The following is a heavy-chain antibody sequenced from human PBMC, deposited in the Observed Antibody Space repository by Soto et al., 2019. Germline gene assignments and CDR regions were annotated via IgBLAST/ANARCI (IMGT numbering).Heavy chain of an antibody. CDR1: GGTFSSYA. CDR2: IIPIFGTA. D-gene: IGHD2-2*01. Sequence: SVKVSCKASGGTFSSYAISWVRQAPGQGLEWMGGIIPIFGTANYAQKFQGRVTITADESTSTAYMELSSLRSEDTAVYYCARGGEDIVVVPAAMGYYYYGMDVWGQGTTVTRLL. V-gene: IGHV1-69*13. J-gene: IGHJ6*02. CDR3: ARGGEDIVVVPAAMGYYYYGMDV.